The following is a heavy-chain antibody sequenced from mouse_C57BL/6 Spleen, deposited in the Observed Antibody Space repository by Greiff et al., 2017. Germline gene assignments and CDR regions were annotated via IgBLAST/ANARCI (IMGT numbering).Heavy chain of an antibody. CDR2: ISYDGSN. Sequence: EVKVEESGPGLVKPSQSLSLTCSVTGYSITSGYYWNWIRQFPGNKLEWMGYISYDGSNNYNPSLKNRISITRDTSKNQFFLKLNSVTTEDTATYYCARDGTVAWFAYWGQGTLVTVSA. D-gene: IGHD4-1*01. J-gene: IGHJ3*01. CDR1: GYSITSGYY. V-gene: IGHV3-6*01. CDR3: ARDGTVAWFAY.